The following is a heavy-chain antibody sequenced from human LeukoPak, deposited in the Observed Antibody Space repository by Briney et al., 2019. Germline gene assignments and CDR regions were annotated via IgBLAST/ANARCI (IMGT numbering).Heavy chain of an antibody. CDR1: GFTFSTNS. V-gene: IGHV3-7*03. CDR2: IKPDGSQQ. Sequence: GGSLRLSCAASGFTFSTNSMNWVRQAPGKGPEWVANIKPDGSQQNYVDSVKGRFTISRDNAKNSFYLQLNSLRVEDTALYYCARGGWAVDHWGQGTQVTVSS. J-gene: IGHJ4*02. CDR3: ARGGWAVDH. D-gene: IGHD6-19*01.